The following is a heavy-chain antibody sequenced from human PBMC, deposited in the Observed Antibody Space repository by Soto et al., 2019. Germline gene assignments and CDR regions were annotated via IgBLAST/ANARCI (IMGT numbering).Heavy chain of an antibody. CDR1: GFTFSKYN. J-gene: IGHJ6*02. CDR3: ARSIAVDGTEFGSYGMDA. CDR2: IGTAGDP. D-gene: IGHD6-19*01. Sequence: AGSLRLSCAASGFTFSKYNMFCVLQAAGKGLEWVSAIGTAGDPYYPGSVKGRFTISRENVKNSLYLQMNSLRAGDTAVYYCARSIAVDGTEFGSYGMDAWGQGTTVTVSS. V-gene: IGHV3-13*05.